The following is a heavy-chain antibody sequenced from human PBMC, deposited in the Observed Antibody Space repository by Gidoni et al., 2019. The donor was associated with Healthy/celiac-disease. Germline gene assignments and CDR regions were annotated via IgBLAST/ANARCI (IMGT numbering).Heavy chain of an antibody. CDR3: AKDPDYDFWSGYLNPFDY. CDR1: GFTFSSYA. D-gene: IGHD3-3*01. Sequence: EVQLLESGGGLVQPGGSLRLSCAASGFTFSSYAMSWVRQAPGKGLEWVSAISGSGGSTDYADSVKGRFTISRDNSKNTLYLQMNSLRAEDTAVYYCAKDPDYDFWSGYLNPFDYWGQGTLVTVSS. CDR2: ISGSGGST. J-gene: IGHJ4*02. V-gene: IGHV3-23*01.